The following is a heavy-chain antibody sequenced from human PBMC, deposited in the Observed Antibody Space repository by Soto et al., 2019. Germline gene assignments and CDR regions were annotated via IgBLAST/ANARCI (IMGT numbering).Heavy chain of an antibody. CDR3: AKADRTGSGWYSKYYYDMEL. CDR2: ISGSGGST. CDR1: EFTFSSYA. J-gene: IGHJ6*02. V-gene: IGHV3-23*01. Sequence: GGSLRLSCAASEFTFSSYAMSWVRQAPGRGLEWVSAISGSGGSTHYADSVKGRFTISRDNFKNTLYLQMNSLRAEDTAVYYCAKADRTGSGWYSKYYYDMELWGQGTTVTASS. D-gene: IGHD6-19*01.